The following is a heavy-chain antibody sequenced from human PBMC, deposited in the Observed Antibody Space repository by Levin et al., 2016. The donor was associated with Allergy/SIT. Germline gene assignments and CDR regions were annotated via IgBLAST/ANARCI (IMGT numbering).Heavy chain of an antibody. Sequence: WIRQPPGKGLEWIGYIYYSGNTNYNPSLKSRVTISADTSKSQFSLRLSSVTAADTAVYYCARAGHYYDSSGYSLVDYWGQGTLVTVSS. D-gene: IGHD3-22*01. J-gene: IGHJ4*02. CDR2: IYYSGNT. V-gene: IGHV4-59*01. CDR3: ARAGHYYDSSGYSLVDY.